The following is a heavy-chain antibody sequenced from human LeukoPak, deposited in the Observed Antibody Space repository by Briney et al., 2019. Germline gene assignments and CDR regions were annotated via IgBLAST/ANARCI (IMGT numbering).Heavy chain of an antibody. J-gene: IGHJ4*02. V-gene: IGHV3-49*04. CDR2: IRSKAYGGTI. CDR3: VRGRVHLDY. Sequence: HPGGSLRLSCEVSGFTFGDYAMTWVRQAPGKGLEWVGFIRSKAYGGTIEYAASVRGRFTISRDDSKSSAYLQMNSLKTEDTAVYYCVRGRVHLDYWGQGTLVTVSS. CDR1: GFTFGDYA.